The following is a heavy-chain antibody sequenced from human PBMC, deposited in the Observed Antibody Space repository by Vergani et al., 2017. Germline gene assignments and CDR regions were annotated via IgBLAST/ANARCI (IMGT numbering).Heavy chain of an antibody. Sequence: EVQLLESGGGLVQPGGSLRLSCAASGFTFSSYAMSWVRQAPGKGLEWVSAISGSGGSTYYADSVKGRFTISRDNSKNTLYLQMNSLRAEDTAVYYCATQVGATRDVRDYWGQGTLVTVSS. CDR1: GFTFSSYA. CDR3: ATQVGATRDVRDY. D-gene: IGHD1-26*01. J-gene: IGHJ4*02. V-gene: IGHV3-23*01. CDR2: ISGSGGST.